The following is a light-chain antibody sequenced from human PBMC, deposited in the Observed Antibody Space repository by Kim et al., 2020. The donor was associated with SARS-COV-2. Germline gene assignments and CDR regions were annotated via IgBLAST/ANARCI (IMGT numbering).Light chain of an antibody. CDR1: SGSIASNY. CDR2: EDN. J-gene: IGLJ2*01. Sequence: NFMLTQPHSVSESPGKTVTISCTRSSGSIASNYVQWYQQRPGSSPTTVIYEDNQRPSGVPDRFSGSIDSSSNSASLTISGLKTEDEADYYCQSYDSNNQDVVFGGGTQLTVL. V-gene: IGLV6-57*01. CDR3: QSYDSNNQDVV.